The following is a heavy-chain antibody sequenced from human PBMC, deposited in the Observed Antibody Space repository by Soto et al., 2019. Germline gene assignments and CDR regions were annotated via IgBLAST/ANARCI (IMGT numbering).Heavy chain of an antibody. J-gene: IGHJ3*02. CDR1: GGSISSYY. D-gene: IGHD3-22*01. CDR2: IYYSGST. V-gene: IGHV4-59*01. Sequence: SETLSLTCTVSGGSISSYYWSWIRQPPGKGLEWIGYIYYSGSTNYNPSLKSRVTISVDTSKNQFSLKLSSVTAADTAVYYCARDGGTRRYYDSSGYSPSEAFDIWGQGTMVTVS. CDR3: ARDGGTRRYYDSSGYSPSEAFDI.